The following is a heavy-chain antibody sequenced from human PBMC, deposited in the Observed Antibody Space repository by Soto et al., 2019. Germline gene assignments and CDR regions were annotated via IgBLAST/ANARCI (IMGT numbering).Heavy chain of an antibody. CDR1: GGRFNTYV. Sequence: QAQLVQSGAEVRKPGSSVRVSCKSSGGRFNTYVITWVRQAPGQGLEWMGGIIPVYRTTMYAQHFEDRVTLTADESTSTAYMEVSSLRSEDTAVYYCARGDSRGYYMDVWGQGTTATVSS. V-gene: IGHV1-69*12. CDR2: IIPVYRTT. CDR3: ARGDSRGYYMDV. D-gene: IGHD3-10*01. J-gene: IGHJ6*03.